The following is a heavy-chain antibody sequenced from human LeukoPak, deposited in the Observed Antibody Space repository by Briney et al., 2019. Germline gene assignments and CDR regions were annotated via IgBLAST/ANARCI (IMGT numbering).Heavy chain of an antibody. J-gene: IGHJ5*02. CDR2: ISWNSGSI. CDR1: GFTFDDYA. V-gene: IGHV3-9*01. Sequence: GRSLRLSCAASGFTFDDYAMHWVRQAPGKGLEWVSGISWNSGSIGYADSVKGRFTVSRDNAKNTLYLQMNSLRAEDTAVYYCAKGDIVVVPAAGGDWFDPWGQGTLVTVSS. D-gene: IGHD2-2*01. CDR3: AKGDIVVVPAAGGDWFDP.